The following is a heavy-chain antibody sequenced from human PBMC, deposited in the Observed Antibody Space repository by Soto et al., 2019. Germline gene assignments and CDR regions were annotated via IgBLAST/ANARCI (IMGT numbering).Heavy chain of an antibody. J-gene: IGHJ3*02. CDR3: APDTAFAAFDI. V-gene: IGHV3-11*01. Sequence: LRLSCAASGFTFSDYYMSWIRQAPGKGLEWVSYISSSGSTIYYADSVRGRFTISRDNAKNSLYLQMNSLRAEDTAVYYCAPDTAFAAFDIWGQGTMVTVSS. CDR2: ISSSGSTI. D-gene: IGHD5-18*01. CDR1: GFTFSDYY.